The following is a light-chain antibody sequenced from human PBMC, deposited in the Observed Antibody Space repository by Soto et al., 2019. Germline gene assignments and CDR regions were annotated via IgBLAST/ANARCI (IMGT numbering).Light chain of an antibody. Sequence: EIVMTQSPATLSVSPGERVTLSCRASQSLTSNLAWYQHKPGQSPRLLIYGASARATGIPARFSGSGSGAEYTPTISSLQSEDFAVYYCQQYDKWPRTFGQGTKVDI. J-gene: IGKJ1*01. CDR3: QQYDKWPRT. CDR2: GAS. V-gene: IGKV3-15*01. CDR1: QSLTSN.